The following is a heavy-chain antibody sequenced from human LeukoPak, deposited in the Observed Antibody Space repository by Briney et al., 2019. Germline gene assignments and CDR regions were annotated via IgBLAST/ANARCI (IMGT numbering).Heavy chain of an antibody. CDR1: GFTFSSYA. V-gene: IGHV3-21*01. D-gene: IGHD6-19*01. Sequence: PGGSLRLSCAASGFTFSSYAMSWVRQAPGKGLEWVSSISSSSSYIYYADSVKGRFTISRDNSKNSLYLQMNRLRAEDTAVYYCARGSSVRDYYMDVWGKGTTVTISS. CDR3: ARGSSVRDYYMDV. J-gene: IGHJ6*03. CDR2: ISSSSSYI.